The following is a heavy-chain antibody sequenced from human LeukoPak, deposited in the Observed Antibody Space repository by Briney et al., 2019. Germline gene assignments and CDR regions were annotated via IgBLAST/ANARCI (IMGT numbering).Heavy chain of an antibody. CDR1: GGAVSSSA. V-gene: IGHV1-69*06. J-gene: IGHJ5*02. CDR2: FLLNFNTA. D-gene: IGHD5-12*01. CDR3: ARGVRSGYDYLSWLDP. Sequence: SVNVSCKASGGAVSSSALSWVRQAPGQGLEWIGGFLLNFNTAEYAQNFQGRLTITADRATKTFYMELSSLRSDDTAVYYCARGVRSGYDYLSWLDPWGQGTLVTVSS.